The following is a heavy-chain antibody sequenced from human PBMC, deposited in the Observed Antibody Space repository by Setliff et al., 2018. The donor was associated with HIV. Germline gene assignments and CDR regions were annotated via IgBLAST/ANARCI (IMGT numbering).Heavy chain of an antibody. CDR3: ARATLGVCSGGSCFGGMDV. V-gene: IGHV3-48*01. CDR1: GFSFDDYC. D-gene: IGHD2-15*01. J-gene: IGHJ6*02. Sequence: GSLRLSCEASGFSFDDYCMNWVRQAPGKGLEWVSYISSKRTSIYYADSVKGRFTISRDNDNNALYLQMNSLRAEDTAVYYCARATLGVCSGGSCFGGMDVWGQGTTVTVS. CDR2: ISSKRTSI.